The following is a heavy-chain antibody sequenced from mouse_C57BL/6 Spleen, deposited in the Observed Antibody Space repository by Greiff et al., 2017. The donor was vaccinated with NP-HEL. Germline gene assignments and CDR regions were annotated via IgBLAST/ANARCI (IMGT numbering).Heavy chain of an antibody. J-gene: IGHJ2*01. D-gene: IGHD2-1*01. Sequence: QVQLQQPGAELVRPGSSVKLSCKASGYTFTSYWMHWVKQRPIQGLEWIGNIDPSDSETHYNQKFKDKATLTVDKSSSTAYMQLSSLTSEDSAVYYCARGDGNYFRFDYWSQGTTLTVSS. CDR3: ARGDGNYFRFDY. V-gene: IGHV1-52*01. CDR1: GYTFTSYW. CDR2: IDPSDSET.